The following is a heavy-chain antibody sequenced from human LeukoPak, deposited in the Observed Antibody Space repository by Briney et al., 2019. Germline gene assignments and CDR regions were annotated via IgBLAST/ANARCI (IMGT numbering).Heavy chain of an antibody. CDR2: INHSGST. Sequence: PSETLSLTCAVYGGSFSGYYWGWIRQPPGKGLEWIGEINHSGSTNYNPSLKSRVTISVDTSKNQFSLKLSSVTAADTAVYYCAGGSYYVYYYGMDVWGQGTTVTVSS. V-gene: IGHV4-34*01. CDR1: GGSFSGYY. D-gene: IGHD3-10*01. CDR3: AGGSYYVYYYGMDV. J-gene: IGHJ6*02.